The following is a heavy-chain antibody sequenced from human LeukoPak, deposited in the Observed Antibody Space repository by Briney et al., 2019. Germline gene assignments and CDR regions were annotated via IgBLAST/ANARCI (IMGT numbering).Heavy chain of an antibody. D-gene: IGHD3-10*01. Sequence: GGSLRLSCAASGFTFSSSAMSWVRQAPGKGLEWVSAISGSGGSTYYAASVKGRFTISRDNSKNTLYLQMNSLRAEDTAVYYCAKDHLGFPANYFDYWGQGTLVTVSS. CDR2: ISGSGGST. CDR3: AKDHLGFPANYFDY. J-gene: IGHJ4*02. CDR1: GFTFSSSA. V-gene: IGHV3-23*01.